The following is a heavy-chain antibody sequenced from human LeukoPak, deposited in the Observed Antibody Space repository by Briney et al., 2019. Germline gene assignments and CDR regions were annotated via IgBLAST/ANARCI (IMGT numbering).Heavy chain of an antibody. Sequence: GESLKISCKGSGYSFTSYWIGWVRQMPGKGLEWMGIIYPGDSDTRYSPSFQGQVTISADKSISTAYLQWSSLKASDTAMYYCASEDVDTAMEKDNYYYYHMDVWGKGTTVTVSS. D-gene: IGHD5-18*01. CDR1: GYSFTSYW. J-gene: IGHJ6*03. CDR2: IYPGDSDT. V-gene: IGHV5-51*01. CDR3: ASEDVDTAMEKDNYYYYHMDV.